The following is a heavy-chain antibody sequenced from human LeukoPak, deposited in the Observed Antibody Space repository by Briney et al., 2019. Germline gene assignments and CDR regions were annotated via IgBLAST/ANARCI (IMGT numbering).Heavy chain of an antibody. V-gene: IGHV4-34*01. D-gene: IGHD5-24*01. J-gene: IGHJ4*02. CDR1: GGSFSGYY. Sequence: SETLSLTCAVYGGSFSGYYWSWIRQPPGKGLEWIGEINHSGSTNYNPSLKSRVTISVDTSKNQFSLKLSSVTAADTAVYYCARGMDDYWGQGTLVTVSS. CDR2: INHSGST. CDR3: ARGMDDY.